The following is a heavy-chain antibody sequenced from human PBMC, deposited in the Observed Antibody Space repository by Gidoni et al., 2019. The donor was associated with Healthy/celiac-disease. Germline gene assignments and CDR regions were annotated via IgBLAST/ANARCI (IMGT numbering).Heavy chain of an antibody. V-gene: IGHV3-74*01. J-gene: IGHJ4*02. CDR1: GFTFSSYW. CDR2: INSDGSST. CDR3: ARGGYCSGGSCYSLY. Sequence: EVQLVESGGGLVQPGGSLRLSCAASGFTFSSYWMHWVRQAPGKGLVWVSRINSDGSSTSYADSVKGRFTISRDNAKNTLYLQMNSLRAEDTAVYYCARGGYCSGGSCYSLYWGQGTLVTVSS. D-gene: IGHD2-15*01.